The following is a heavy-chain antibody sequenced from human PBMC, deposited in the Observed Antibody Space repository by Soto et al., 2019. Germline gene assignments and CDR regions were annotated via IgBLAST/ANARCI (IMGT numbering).Heavy chain of an antibody. D-gene: IGHD6-13*01. V-gene: IGHV1-18*01. CDR3: ASVPVSSSSRGGGND. J-gene: IGHJ4*02. Sequence: QVQLVQSGAEVKKPGASVKVSCKASGYTFTSYGISWVRQAPGQGLEWMGWISAYNGNTNYAQKLQGRVTMTTDTDQSTAYMEQRRIRSDGKVVYYWASVPVSSSSRGGGNDWGPGTLVTVSS. CDR1: GYTFTSYG. CDR2: ISAYNGNT.